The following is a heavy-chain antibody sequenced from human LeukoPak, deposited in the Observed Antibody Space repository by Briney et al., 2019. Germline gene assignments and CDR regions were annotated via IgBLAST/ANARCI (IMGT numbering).Heavy chain of an antibody. CDR2: IYSGGST. Sequence: PGGSLRLSCAASGFTVSSNYMSWVRQAPGKGLEWVSIIYSGGSTYYADSVKGRFTISRDNSKNTLYLQMNSLRAEDTAVYYCARTTYGDYEMDYYYYMDVWGKGTTVTISS. D-gene: IGHD4-17*01. V-gene: IGHV3-53*01. CDR1: GFTVSSNY. J-gene: IGHJ6*03. CDR3: ARTTYGDYEMDYYYYMDV.